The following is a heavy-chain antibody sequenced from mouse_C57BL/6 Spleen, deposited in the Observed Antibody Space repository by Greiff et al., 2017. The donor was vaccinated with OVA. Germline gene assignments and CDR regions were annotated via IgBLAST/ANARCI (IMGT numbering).Heavy chain of an antibody. D-gene: IGHD2-1*01. CDR2: IWSGGST. CDR3: ARKSIYYGNPYYAMDY. Sequence: QVQLKQSGPGLVQPSQSLSITCTVSGFSLTSYGVHWVRQSPGKGLEWLGVIWSGGSTDYNAAFISRLSISKDNSKSQVFFKMNSLQADDTAIYYCARKSIYYGNPYYAMDYWGQGTSVTVSS. V-gene: IGHV2-2*01. CDR1: GFSLTSYG. J-gene: IGHJ4*01.